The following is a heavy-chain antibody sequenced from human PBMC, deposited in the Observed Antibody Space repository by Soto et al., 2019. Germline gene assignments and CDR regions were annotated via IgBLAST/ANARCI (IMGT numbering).Heavy chain of an antibody. V-gene: IGHV5-51*01. J-gene: IGHJ4*02. D-gene: IGHD1-1*01. Sequence: HGESLKISCKASGYSFTSYWIGWVRQMPGKGLEWMGIIYPGDSDTRYSPSFQGQVTISADKSISTASLQWSSLKASDTAMYYCARIPSTGPYYFDYWGQGTLVTVPQ. CDR1: GYSFTSYW. CDR2: IYPGDSDT. CDR3: ARIPSTGPYYFDY.